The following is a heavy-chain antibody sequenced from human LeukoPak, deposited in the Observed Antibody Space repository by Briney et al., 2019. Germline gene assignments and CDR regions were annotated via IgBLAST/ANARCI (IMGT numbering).Heavy chain of an antibody. J-gene: IGHJ4*02. CDR2: ISSRTSSHT. CDR1: GFTFSEYY. V-gene: IGHV3-11*06. CDR3: ARVKGDYCVDY. D-gene: IGHD4-17*01. Sequence: PGGSLRLSCAASGFTFSEYYMSWIRQAPGKGLEWVSYISSRTSSHTKYADSVKGRFTISRGNAKNSLYLQMNSLRAEDTAVYYCARVKGDYCVDYWGQGTVVTVSS.